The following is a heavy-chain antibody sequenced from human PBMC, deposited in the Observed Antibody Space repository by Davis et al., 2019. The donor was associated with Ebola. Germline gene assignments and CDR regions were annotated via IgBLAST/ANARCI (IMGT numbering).Heavy chain of an antibody. CDR1: GYTFTSYY. CDR3: ARQMGADFDY. V-gene: IGHV1-46*01. Sequence: ASVKVSCKASGYTFTSYYMHWVRQAPGQGLEWMGIINPSGGSTSYAQKFQGRVTMTTDTSTSTAYMELRSLRSDDTAVYYCARQMGADFDYWGQGTLVTVSS. D-gene: IGHD1-26*01. CDR2: INPSGGST. J-gene: IGHJ4*02.